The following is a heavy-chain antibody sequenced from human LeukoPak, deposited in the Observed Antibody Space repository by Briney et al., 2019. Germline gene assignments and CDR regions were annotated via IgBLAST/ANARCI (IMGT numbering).Heavy chain of an antibody. D-gene: IGHD3-10*01. CDR3: ARVTYGSGTYGAFDY. V-gene: IGHV3-23*01. J-gene: IGHJ4*02. Sequence: PGGSLRLFCAPSGFTFSSHGMSWVRQAPGKGLEWVSTISGSGDNTYYADSVKGRFTITRDNSKNTLYLQMNSLRAEDTAVYYCARVTYGSGTYGAFDYWGQGTLVTVSS. CDR2: ISGSGDNT. CDR1: GFTFSSHG.